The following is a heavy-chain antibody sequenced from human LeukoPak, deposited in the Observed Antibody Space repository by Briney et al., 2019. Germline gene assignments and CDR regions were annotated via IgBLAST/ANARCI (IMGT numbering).Heavy chain of an antibody. CDR2: ISAYNGNT. D-gene: IGHD5-18*01. CDR1: GYTFTSYG. V-gene: IGHV1-18*01. J-gene: IGHJ4*02. CDR3: ARGLWIQLNYFDY. Sequence: ASVKVSCKASGYTFTSYGISWVRQAPGQGLEWMGWISAYNGNTNYAQKLQGRVTMTRDTSTSTVYMELSSLRSEDTAVYYCARGLWIQLNYFDYWGQGTLVTVSS.